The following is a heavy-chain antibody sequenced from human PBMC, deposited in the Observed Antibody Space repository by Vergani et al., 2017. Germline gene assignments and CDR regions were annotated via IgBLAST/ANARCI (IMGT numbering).Heavy chain of an antibody. CDR2: ISGSGGST. J-gene: IGHJ1*01. CDR1: GFTFSSYA. D-gene: IGHD3-22*01. CDR3: AKDSPYYYDSSGYYPEYFQR. Sequence: EVQLLESGGGLVQPGGSLRLSCAASGFTFSSYAMSWVRQAPGKGLEWVSAISGSGGSTYYADSVKGRFTISRDNSKNTLYLQMNSLRAEDTAVYYCAKDSPYYYDSSGYYPEYFQRWGHGTLVTVSA. V-gene: IGHV3-23*01.